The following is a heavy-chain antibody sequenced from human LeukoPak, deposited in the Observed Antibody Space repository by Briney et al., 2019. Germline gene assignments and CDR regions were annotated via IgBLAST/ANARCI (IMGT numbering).Heavy chain of an antibody. D-gene: IGHD3-10*01. J-gene: IGHJ5*02. CDR2: IQHDGSNK. CDR1: GFTFDDYA. CDR3: AKGNRRFGVTSVLSRGKWFDP. Sequence: PGGSLRLSCAASGFTFDDYAMHWVRQAPGKGLEWVAFIQHDGSNKYYADSVKGRFTVSRDNSKNTLYLQMNSLRAEDTAVYYCAKGNRRFGVTSVLSRGKWFDPWGQGTLVTVSS. V-gene: IGHV3-30*02.